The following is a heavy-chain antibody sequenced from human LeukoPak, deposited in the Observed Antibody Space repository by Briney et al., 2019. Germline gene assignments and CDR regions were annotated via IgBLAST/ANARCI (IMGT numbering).Heavy chain of an antibody. J-gene: IGHJ4*02. CDR2: IKSKTDGGTT. CDR1: GFTFSNAW. Sequence: GGSLRLSCAASGFTFSNAWMSWVRQAPGKGLEWVGRIKSKTDGGTTDYAAPVKGRFTISRDDSKNTLYLQMNSLKTEDTAVYYCTTDPPATYGPVDYWGQGTLVAVSS. CDR3: TTDPPATYGPVDY. D-gene: IGHD4-17*01. V-gene: IGHV3-15*01.